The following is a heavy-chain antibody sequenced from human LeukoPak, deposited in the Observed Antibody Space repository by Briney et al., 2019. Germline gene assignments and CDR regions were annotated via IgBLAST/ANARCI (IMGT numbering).Heavy chain of an antibody. CDR1: GYTFTSTSYG. V-gene: IGHV1-18*01. Sequence: ASVKVSCKASGYTFTSTSYGITWVRQAPGQGLEWMGWISAYNGNTNYAQKLQGRATMTTDTSTSTAYMELRSLTSDDTAVYYCARVVGMGEWYFDLWGRGTLVTVSS. J-gene: IGHJ2*01. CDR2: ISAYNGNT. CDR3: ARVVGMGEWYFDL. D-gene: IGHD3-16*01.